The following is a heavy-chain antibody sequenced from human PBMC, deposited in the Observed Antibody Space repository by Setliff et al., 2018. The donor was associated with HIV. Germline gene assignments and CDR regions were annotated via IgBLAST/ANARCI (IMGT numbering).Heavy chain of an antibody. CDR2: IHYSGSS. J-gene: IGHJ3*02. CDR1: GGSITGHY. V-gene: IGHV4-59*08. CDR3: ATIAAAGLDAFDI. Sequence: SETLSLTCTVSGGSITGHYWSWIRQPPGKGLEWIGYIHYSGSSNYNPSLKSRVTMSLDTSKNQFSLKLNSVTAADTAVYYCATIAAAGLDAFDIWGQGTMVTVSS. D-gene: IGHD6-13*01.